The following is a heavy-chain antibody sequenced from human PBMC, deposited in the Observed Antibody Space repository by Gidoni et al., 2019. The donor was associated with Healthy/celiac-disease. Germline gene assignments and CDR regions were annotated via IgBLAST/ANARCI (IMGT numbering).Heavy chain of an antibody. D-gene: IGHD6-13*01. CDR2: IWYDGSNK. J-gene: IGHJ3*02. CDR1: GFTFSSYG. CDR3: ARDREFGAFTDSSSWYSAFDI. Sequence: QVQLVEAGGGVVQPGRSLRLSCAASGFTFSSYGMHLVRQAPGQGLEWVAVIWYDGSNKYYADSVKGRFTISRDNSKNTLYLQMNSLRAEDTAVYYCARDREFGAFTDSSSWYSAFDIWGQGTMVTVSS. V-gene: IGHV3-33*01.